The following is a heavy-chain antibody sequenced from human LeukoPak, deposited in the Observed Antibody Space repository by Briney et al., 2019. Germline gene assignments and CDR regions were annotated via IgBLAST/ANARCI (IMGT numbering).Heavy chain of an antibody. CDR3: ARDSQDCSSTSCYNYYYGMDV. CDR1: GFTFSSYA. J-gene: IGHJ6*02. V-gene: IGHV3-30-3*01. D-gene: IGHD2-2*02. Sequence: GGSLRLSCAASGFTFSSYAMHWVRQAPGKGLEWVAVISYDGSNKYYADSVKGRFTISRDNSKNTLYLQMNSLRAEDTAVYYCARDSQDCSSTSCYNYYYGMDVWGQGTTVTVSS. CDR2: ISYDGSNK.